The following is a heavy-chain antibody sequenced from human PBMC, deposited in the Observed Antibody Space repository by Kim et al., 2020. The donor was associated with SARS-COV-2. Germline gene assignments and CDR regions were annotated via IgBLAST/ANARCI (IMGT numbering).Heavy chain of an antibody. Sequence: SETLSLTCAVYGGSFSGYYWSWIRQPPGTGLEWIGEINHSGSTNYNPSLKSRVTISVDTSKNQFSLKLSSVTAADTAVYYCAIDATGYSSGWGYYYYGMDVWGQGTTVTVSS. V-gene: IGHV4-34*01. CDR2: INHSGST. CDR3: AIDATGYSSGWGYYYYGMDV. D-gene: IGHD6-19*01. J-gene: IGHJ6*02. CDR1: GGSFSGYY.